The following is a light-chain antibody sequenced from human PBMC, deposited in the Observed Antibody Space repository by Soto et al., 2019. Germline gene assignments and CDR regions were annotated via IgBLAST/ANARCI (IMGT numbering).Light chain of an antibody. V-gene: IGKV3-20*01. CDR2: GAS. Sequence: EIVLTQSPGTLSLSPGERATLSCRASQSLSSSYLAWYQQKPGQAPRVLIYGASSRATGIPDRFSGSGSGTDFTLTITRLEPEDFAISYCQQYGSSPLTFGGGTRVVIK. CDR1: QSLSSSY. J-gene: IGKJ4*01. CDR3: QQYGSSPLT.